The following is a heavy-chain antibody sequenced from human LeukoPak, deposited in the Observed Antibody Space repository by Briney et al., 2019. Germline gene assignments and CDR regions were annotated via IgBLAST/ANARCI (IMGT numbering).Heavy chain of an antibody. D-gene: IGHD1-14*01. Sequence: SETLSLTCAVYGGSFSGYYWSWIRQPPGKGLEWIGEINHSGSTNYNPSLKSRVTISVDTSKNQFSLKLSSVTAADTAVYYCARDIRRYFDLWGRGALVTVSS. J-gene: IGHJ2*01. CDR3: ARDIRRYFDL. CDR2: INHSGST. V-gene: IGHV4-34*01. CDR1: GGSFSGYY.